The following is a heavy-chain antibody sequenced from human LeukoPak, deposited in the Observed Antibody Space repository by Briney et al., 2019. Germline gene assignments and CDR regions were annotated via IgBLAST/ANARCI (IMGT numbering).Heavy chain of an antibody. D-gene: IGHD3-16*01. V-gene: IGHV3-23*01. CDR1: GFTFSSYA. Sequence: GASLRLSCAASGFTFSSYAMSWVRQATGKGLEWVSAISGSGGSTYYADSVKGRFTISRDNSKNTLYLQMNSLRSEDTAVYYCANRGSYYYYMDVWGKGTTVTVSS. J-gene: IGHJ6*03. CDR2: ISGSGGST. CDR3: ANRGSYYYYMDV.